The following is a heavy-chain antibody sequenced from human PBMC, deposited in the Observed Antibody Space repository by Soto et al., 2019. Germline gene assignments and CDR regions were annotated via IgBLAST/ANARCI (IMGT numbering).Heavy chain of an antibody. V-gene: IGHV4-4*02. CDR1: GGSISSNNW. D-gene: IGHD3-3*01. J-gene: IGHJ4*02. Sequence: QVQLQESGPGLVKPSETLSLTCAVSGGSISSNNWWSWVRQAPGKGLEWIGEIYLSGRTSYNPSLRSRVTMSVDKSKNQFSLIVTSVTAADTAVYYCTKDGSGHPYYSDNWGPGTLVTVSS. CDR2: IYLSGRT. CDR3: TKDGSGHPYYSDN.